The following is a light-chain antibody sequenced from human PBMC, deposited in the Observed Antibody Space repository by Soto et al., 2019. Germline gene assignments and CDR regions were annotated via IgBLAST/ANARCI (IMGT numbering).Light chain of an antibody. Sequence: QSALTQPASVSGSPGQSITISCTGTSSDVGTYNYVSWYQQHPGKAPKLMIFEVSNRPSGVSNRFSGSKSGITDSLTISGFHAQAEPHYFCTSYTSGTYVFGTGTKVTVL. J-gene: IGLJ1*01. V-gene: IGLV2-14*01. CDR2: EVS. CDR3: TSYTSGTYV. CDR1: SSDVGTYNY.